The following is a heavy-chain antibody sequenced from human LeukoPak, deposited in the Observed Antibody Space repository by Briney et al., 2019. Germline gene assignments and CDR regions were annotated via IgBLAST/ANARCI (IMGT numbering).Heavy chain of an antibody. CDR2: IYHSGRT. J-gene: IGHJ5*02. Sequence: SETLSLTCAVSGYSISSGYYWGWIRQPPGKGLEWIGSIYHSGRTFCNPSLKSRVTISVDTSKNQFSLKLSSVTAADTAVYYCARRGGYCSSTSCSNWFDPWGQGTLVTVSS. D-gene: IGHD2-2*01. CDR3: ARRGGYCSSTSCSNWFDP. CDR1: GYSISSGYY. V-gene: IGHV4-38-2*01.